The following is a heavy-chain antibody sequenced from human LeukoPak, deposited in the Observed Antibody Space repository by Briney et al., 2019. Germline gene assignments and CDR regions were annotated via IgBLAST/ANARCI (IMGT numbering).Heavy chain of an antibody. V-gene: IGHV4-59*01. D-gene: IGHD2-15*01. J-gene: IGHJ4*02. CDR3: ARQGSAYYFDF. CDR2: IYYSGST. Sequence: SETLSLTCTVSGGSISSYYWSWIRQPPGKGLEWIGYIYYSGSTNHNPSLKSRVTISVDTSKNQFSLKLNSVTAADTAVYYCARQGSAYYFDFWGQGLLVTVSS. CDR1: GGSISSYY.